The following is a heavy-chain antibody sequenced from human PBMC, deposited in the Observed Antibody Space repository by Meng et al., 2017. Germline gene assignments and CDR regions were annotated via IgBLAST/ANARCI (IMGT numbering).Heavy chain of an antibody. D-gene: IGHD5-24*01. J-gene: IGHJ4*02. CDR1: GGSISSGDYY. CDR3: ARGGGVEIDY. CDR2: IYYSGST. V-gene: IGHV4-30-4*01. Sequence: QVQLQESGPGLVKPSQTLSLSCTGAGGSISSGDYYWSWLRQPPGKGLEWIGYIYYSGSTYYNPSLKSRVTISVDTSKSQFSLKLSSVTAADTAVYYCARGGGVEIDYWGQGTLVTVSS.